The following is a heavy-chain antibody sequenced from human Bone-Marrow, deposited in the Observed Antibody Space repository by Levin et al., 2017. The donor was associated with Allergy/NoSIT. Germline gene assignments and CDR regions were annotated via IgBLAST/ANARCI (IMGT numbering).Heavy chain of an antibody. CDR2: IGHSGST. D-gene: IGHD4-11*01. J-gene: IGHJ4*02. CDR3: ARETTTLDY. CDR1: GGSLGGYY. V-gene: IGHV4-34*01. Sequence: SQTLSLTCAVYGGSLGGYYWSWIRQSPGKGLEWIGEIGHSGSTTYNPSLKSRVTISIDTSKDQFSLNVSSVTAADTAVYYCARETTTLDYWGQGTLVTVSS.